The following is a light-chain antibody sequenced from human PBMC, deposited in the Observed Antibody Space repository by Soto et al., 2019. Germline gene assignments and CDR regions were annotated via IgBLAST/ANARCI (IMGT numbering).Light chain of an antibody. V-gene: IGLV2-14*01. CDR2: EVR. J-gene: IGLJ2*01. CDR1: SRDVGGFNF. CDR3: NSYTSSNTLV. Sequence: QSALTQPASVSGSPGQSITISCTGTSRDVGGFNFVSWYQHHPGKAPKLMIFEVRKRPSGVSDRFSGSKSGNTASLTISGLQAEDEADYYCNSYTSSNTLVFGGGTKLTV.